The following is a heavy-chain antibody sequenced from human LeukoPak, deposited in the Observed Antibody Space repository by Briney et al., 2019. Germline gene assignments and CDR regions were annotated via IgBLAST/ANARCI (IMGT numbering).Heavy chain of an antibody. Sequence: GGSLRLSCAASGFTVSSNYMSWVRQAPGKGLEWVSVIYSGGSTYYADSVKGRFTISRDSSKNTLYLQMNSLRAEDTAVYYCARVSTYYFDPWGQGTLVTVSS. CDR1: GFTVSSNY. V-gene: IGHV3-66*02. CDR2: IYSGGST. CDR3: ARVSTYYFDP. D-gene: IGHD3-16*01. J-gene: IGHJ5*02.